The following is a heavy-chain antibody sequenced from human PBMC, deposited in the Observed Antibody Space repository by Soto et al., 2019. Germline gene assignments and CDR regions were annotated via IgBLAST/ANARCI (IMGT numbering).Heavy chain of an antibody. J-gene: IGHJ4*02. Sequence: QVQLQESGPGLVKPSQTLSLTCTVSGGSISSGDYYWSWIRQPPGKGLEWIGYIYYSGSNYSNPSLKVRVTLSVDTTKSQFSLPLCSVTAGDTAVYCCARVAVRGVSFFDYWGKGTLVTVSS. CDR3: ARVAVRGVSFFDY. V-gene: IGHV4-30-4*01. D-gene: IGHD3-10*01. CDR1: GGSISSGDYY. CDR2: IYYSGSN.